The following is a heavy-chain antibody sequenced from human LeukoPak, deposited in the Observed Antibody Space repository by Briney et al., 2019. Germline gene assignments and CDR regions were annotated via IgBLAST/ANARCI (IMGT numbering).Heavy chain of an antibody. J-gene: IGHJ3*01. CDR2: IRQDGSDK. V-gene: IGHV3-7*01. Sequence: GGSLRLSCAISGFTSTTAGMTWVRQAPGKGLEWVADIRQDGSDKSYVDSVKGRFIISRDNAKKSVSLHMNNLRVEDTAVYYCVVYKYILSWSAFDFWGRGTMVTVSS. D-gene: IGHD6-13*01. CDR3: VVYKYILSWSAFDF. CDR1: GFTSTTAG.